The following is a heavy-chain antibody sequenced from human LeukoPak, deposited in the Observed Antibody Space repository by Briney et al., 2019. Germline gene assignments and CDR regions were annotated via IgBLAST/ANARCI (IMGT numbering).Heavy chain of an antibody. Sequence: QTGGSLRLFCAASGFSFRSHVIHGVRQAPGEGLHWVAMISYDGNNKYHADYVKGRVTITRHNSKSTLSLQMNSLRAEDTAVYHCARDQYGSGSWLTGMGVWGQGTTVTVSS. J-gene: IGHJ6*02. CDR3: ARDQYGSGSWLTGMGV. V-gene: IGHV3-30*04. CDR2: ISYDGNNK. CDR1: GFSFRSHV. D-gene: IGHD3-10*01.